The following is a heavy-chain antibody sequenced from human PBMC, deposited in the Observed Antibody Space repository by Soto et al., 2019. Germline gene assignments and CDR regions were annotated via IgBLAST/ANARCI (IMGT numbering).Heavy chain of an antibody. CDR3: ARGTIKYCSSTSCYKDSYYYGMDV. Sequence: SVKVSCKVSGGTFSSYAISWVRQAPGQGLEWMGGIIPIFGTANYAQKFQGRVTITADKSTSTAYMELSSLRSEDTAVYYCARGTIKYCSSTSCYKDSYYYGMDVWGQGTTVTVSS. D-gene: IGHD2-2*02. J-gene: IGHJ6*02. CDR2: IIPIFGTA. CDR1: GGTFSSYA. V-gene: IGHV1-69*06.